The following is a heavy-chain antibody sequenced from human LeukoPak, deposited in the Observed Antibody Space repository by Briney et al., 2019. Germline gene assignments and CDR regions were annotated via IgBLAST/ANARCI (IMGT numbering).Heavy chain of an antibody. Sequence: GGSLRLSCAASGFTFSSYAMSWVRQAPGKGLEWVSAISGSGGSTYYADSVKGRFTISRDNSKNTLYLQMNSLRAEDTAVYYCTKDPPFTGGVYSAYWGQGTLVTVSS. D-gene: IGHD7-27*01. J-gene: IGHJ4*02. V-gene: IGHV3-23*01. CDR3: TKDPPFTGGVYSAY. CDR1: GFTFSSYA. CDR2: ISGSGGST.